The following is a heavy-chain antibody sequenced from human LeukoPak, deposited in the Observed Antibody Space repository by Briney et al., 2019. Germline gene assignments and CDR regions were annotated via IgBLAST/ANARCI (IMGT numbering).Heavy chain of an antibody. D-gene: IGHD3-10*01. CDR2: IYYSGST. V-gene: IGHV4-59*01. CDR1: GGSISSYY. Sequence: PSETLSLTCTVSGGSISSYYWSWIRQPPGKGLEWIGYIYYSGSTNYNPSLKSRVTISVDTSKNQFSLKLSSVTAADTAVYYCARGRLYYYGSGSYYREYFQHWGQGTLVTVSS. J-gene: IGHJ1*01. CDR3: ARGRLYYYGSGSYYREYFQH.